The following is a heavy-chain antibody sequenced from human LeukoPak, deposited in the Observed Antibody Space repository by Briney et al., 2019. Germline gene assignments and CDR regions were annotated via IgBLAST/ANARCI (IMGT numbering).Heavy chain of an antibody. CDR2: IYYSGST. V-gene: IGHV4-59*01. CDR3: ARGGDILTGYYDY. D-gene: IGHD3-9*01. J-gene: IGHJ4*02. CDR1: GFTFDDYG. Sequence: GSLRLSCAASGFTFDDYGMSWVRQAPGKGLEWIGYIYYSGSTNYNPSLKSRVTISVDTSKNQFSLKLSSVTAADTAVYYCARGGDILTGYYDYWGQGTLVTVSS.